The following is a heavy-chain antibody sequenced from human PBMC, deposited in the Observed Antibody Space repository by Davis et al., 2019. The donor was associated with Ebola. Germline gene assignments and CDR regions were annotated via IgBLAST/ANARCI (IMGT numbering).Heavy chain of an antibody. V-gene: IGHV3-74*01. D-gene: IGHD2-15*01. CDR1: GFTFSSYW. J-gene: IGHJ4*02. Sequence: HTGGSLRLSCAASGFTFSSYWMHWVRHAPGKGLVWVSRINSDGSSTSYADSVKGRFTISRDNAKNTLYLQMNSLRAEDTAVYYCARGGRLGYCSGGSCYPGDYWGQGTLVTVSS. CDR3: ARGGRLGYCSGGSCYPGDY. CDR2: INSDGSST.